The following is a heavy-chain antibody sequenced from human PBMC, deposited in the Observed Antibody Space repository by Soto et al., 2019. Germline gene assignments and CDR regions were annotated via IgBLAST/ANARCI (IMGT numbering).Heavy chain of an antibody. CDR2: ISYDGSNK. Sequence: GGSLRLSCAASGFTFSSYAMHWVRQAPGKGLEWVAVISYDGSNKYYADSVKGRFTISRDNSKNTLYLQMNSLRAEDTAVYYCARAEYYYDSSGYSNWGQGTLVTV. CDR3: ARAEYYYDSSGYSN. V-gene: IGHV3-30-3*01. CDR1: GFTFSSYA. J-gene: IGHJ4*02. D-gene: IGHD3-22*01.